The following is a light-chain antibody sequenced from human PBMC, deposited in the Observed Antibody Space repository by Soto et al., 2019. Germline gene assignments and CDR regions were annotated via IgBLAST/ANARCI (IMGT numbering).Light chain of an antibody. CDR3: AAWDDSLNGLYV. J-gene: IGLJ1*01. CDR2: SND. Sequence: QSVLTQPPSASGTPGQWVTISCSGSSSNIGSNTVNWYQQLPGTTPKLLIYSNDQRPSGVPDRFSGSKSGTSASLAIRGLQSEDEADYYCAAWDDSLNGLYVFGTGTKLTVL. CDR1: SSNIGSNT. V-gene: IGLV1-44*01.